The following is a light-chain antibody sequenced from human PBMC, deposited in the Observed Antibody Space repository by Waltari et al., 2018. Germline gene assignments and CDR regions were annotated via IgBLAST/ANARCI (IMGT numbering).Light chain of an antibody. CDR1: SSNIGSNY. CDR2: RHN. Sequence: QSMLTQPSSPSGAPGQRVTISCSGSSSNIGSNYVYWYQRLPGTAPKLLIYRHNQRTSGVPDRFSGSKSGTSASLAISGLLSEDEADYYCAAFDDSLNGWVFGGGTKLTVL. CDR3: AAFDDSLNGWV. V-gene: IGLV1-47*01. J-gene: IGLJ3*02.